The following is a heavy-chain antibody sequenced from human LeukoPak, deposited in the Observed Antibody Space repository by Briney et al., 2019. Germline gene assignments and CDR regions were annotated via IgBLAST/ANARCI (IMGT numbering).Heavy chain of an antibody. CDR3: ARRRETSGDAFDI. D-gene: IGHD5-24*01. Sequence: SETLSLTCAVSGGSISSSNWWSWVRQPPGKGLEWIGEIYHSGGTNYNPSLKSRVTISVDKSKNQFSLKLSSVTAADTAVYYCARRRETSGDAFDIWGQGTMVTVSS. V-gene: IGHV4-4*02. J-gene: IGHJ3*02. CDR2: IYHSGGT. CDR1: GGSISSSNW.